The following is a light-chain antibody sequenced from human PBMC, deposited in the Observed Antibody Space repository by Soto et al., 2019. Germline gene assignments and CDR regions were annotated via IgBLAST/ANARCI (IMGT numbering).Light chain of an antibody. CDR3: QQFNSRPIT. J-gene: IGKJ5*01. CDR2: DVS. CDR1: QDIRGA. V-gene: IGKV1-13*02. Sequence: AIQLTQSPSSLSASVGDRVTITCRASQDIRGALAWYQQTPGKAPKILIYDVSTLQSGVPSRFSGSSSGPHSSLTISSLQPEDFATYLCQQFNSRPITSGQGIPLEIK.